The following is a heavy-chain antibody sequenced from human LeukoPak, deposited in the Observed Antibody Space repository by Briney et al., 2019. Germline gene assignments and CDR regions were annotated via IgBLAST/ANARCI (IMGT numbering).Heavy chain of an antibody. D-gene: IGHD3-3*01. CDR1: GGSISSGSYY. J-gene: IGHJ4*02. V-gene: IGHV4-61*02. CDR3: ARDLPPAYYDFWSGPDY. CDR2: IYTSGST. Sequence: PSETLSLTCTVSGGSISSGSYYWSWIRQPAGKGLEWIGRIYTSGSTNYNPSLKSRVTISVDTSKNQFSLKLSSVTAADTAVYYCARDLPPAYYDFWSGPDYWGQGTLVPVSS.